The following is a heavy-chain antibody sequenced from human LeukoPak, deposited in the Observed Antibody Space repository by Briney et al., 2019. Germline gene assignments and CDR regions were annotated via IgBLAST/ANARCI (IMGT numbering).Heavy chain of an antibody. V-gene: IGHV1-8*03. Sequence: ASVKVSCKASGYTFTCYDINWVRQATGQGLEWMGWMNPNSGNTGYAQKFQGRVTITRNTSISTAYMELSSLRSEDTAVYYCARQYRGGLGIDYWGQGTLVTVSS. CDR3: ARQYRGGLGIDY. CDR2: MNPNSGNT. CDR1: GYTFTCYD. J-gene: IGHJ4*02. D-gene: IGHD5-18*01.